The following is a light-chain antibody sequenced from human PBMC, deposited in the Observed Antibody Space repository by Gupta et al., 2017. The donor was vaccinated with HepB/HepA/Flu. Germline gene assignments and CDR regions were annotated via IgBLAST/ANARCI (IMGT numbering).Light chain of an antibody. CDR2: RAS. J-gene: IGKJ1*01. V-gene: IGKV1-5*03. CDR3: QQYNSLWT. Sequence: DIQMTQSPATLSASVGDRVTITCRASQTISTWVAWYQHKPGKAPKVLIYRASSLESRVPSRFSGSGSGTEFTLTISSLQPDDCATYYCQQYNSLWTFGQGTKVEIK. CDR1: QTISTW.